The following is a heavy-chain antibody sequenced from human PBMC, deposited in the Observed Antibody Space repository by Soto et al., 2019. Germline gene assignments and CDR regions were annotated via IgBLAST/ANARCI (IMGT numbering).Heavy chain of an antibody. CDR2: IYSGGST. Sequence: EVQLVESGGGLVQPGGSLRLSCAASGFTVSSNYMSWVRQAPGKGLEWVSVIYSGGSTYYADSVKGRFTISRDNFKNTLYLQMNSLRAEDTAVYYCARDLWGSGSPPTSCMDVWGKGTTVTVSS. CDR3: ARDLWGSGSPPTSCMDV. V-gene: IGHV3-66*01. D-gene: IGHD3-10*01. CDR1: GFTVSSNY. J-gene: IGHJ6*03.